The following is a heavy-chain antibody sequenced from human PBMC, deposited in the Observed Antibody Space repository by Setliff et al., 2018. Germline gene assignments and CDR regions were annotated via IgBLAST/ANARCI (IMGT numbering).Heavy chain of an antibody. CDR2: INPNSGDT. CDR1: GYTFTAYY. Sequence: ASVKVSCKASGYTFTAYYMHWVRQAPGQELEWMGWINPNSGDTNYAQNFQGRVTMTRDTSISTAYMELSRLRSDDTAVYHCARDFFYGSGSQAAGGMDVWGQGTTVTVSS. J-gene: IGHJ6*02. D-gene: IGHD3-10*01. V-gene: IGHV1-2*02. CDR3: ARDFFYGSGSQAAGGMDV.